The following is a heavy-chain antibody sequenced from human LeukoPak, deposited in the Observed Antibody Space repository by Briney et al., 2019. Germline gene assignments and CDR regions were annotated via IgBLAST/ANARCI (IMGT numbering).Heavy chain of an antibody. CDR3: ARGSMVSAFDY. CDR2: ISYDGSDQ. V-gene: IGHV3-30*03. Sequence: GGSLRLSCAASGFIFSHFGMDWVRQAPGKGLEWVAVISYDGSDQQYADSVKGRFTISRDNSKNTVFLQMNSLRAEDTAVYYCARGSMVSAFDYWGQGTLVTVSS. D-gene: IGHD3-10*01. J-gene: IGHJ4*02. CDR1: GFIFSHFG.